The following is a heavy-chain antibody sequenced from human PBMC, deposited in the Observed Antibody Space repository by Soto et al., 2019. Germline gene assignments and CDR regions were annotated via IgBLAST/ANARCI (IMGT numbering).Heavy chain of an antibody. Sequence: SETLSLTCAVYVGPFSGYYWRWVRQPPGKGLEWTGEIHHSGSTNYNPSLKSRITLPVDRSKNQFSLKLSSVTAADTAVYYCASSPPGTGTSNYWGQGTLVTVSS. CDR2: IHHSGST. D-gene: IGHD1-1*01. V-gene: IGHV4-34*10. CDR1: VGPFSGYY. CDR3: ASSPPGTGTSNY. J-gene: IGHJ4*02.